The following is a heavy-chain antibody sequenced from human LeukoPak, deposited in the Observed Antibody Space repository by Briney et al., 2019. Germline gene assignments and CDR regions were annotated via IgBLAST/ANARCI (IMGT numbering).Heavy chain of an antibody. V-gene: IGHV1-46*01. CDR2: INPSGGST. Sequence: ASVKVSCKASGYTFTSYYMHWVRQAPGQGLEWMGIINPSGGSTSCAQKFQGRVTMTRDTSTSTVYMELSSLRSEDTAVYYCARDREDSSGDGYYYYMDVWGKGTTVTISS. CDR3: ARDREDSSGDGYYYYMDV. D-gene: IGHD3-22*01. CDR1: GYTFTSYY. J-gene: IGHJ6*03.